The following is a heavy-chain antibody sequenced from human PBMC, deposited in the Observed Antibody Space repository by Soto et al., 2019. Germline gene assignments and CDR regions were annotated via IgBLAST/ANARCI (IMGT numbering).Heavy chain of an antibody. CDR1: GFTFSDHH. CDR3: VRGLLYYDPYTYYFDS. Sequence: GGSLRLSCAASGFTFSDHHMSWIRQAPGKGLEWVSHISSSGSTIYYTDSVKGRFTISRDNAQNSLYLQMNSLRGEDTAVYYCVRGLLYYDPYTYYFDSWGQGTLVTVSS. J-gene: IGHJ4*02. V-gene: IGHV3-11*01. D-gene: IGHD3-22*01. CDR2: ISSSGSTI.